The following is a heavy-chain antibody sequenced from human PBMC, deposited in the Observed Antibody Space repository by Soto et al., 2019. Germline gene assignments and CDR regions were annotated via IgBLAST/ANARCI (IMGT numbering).Heavy chain of an antibody. CDR2: IRSKAYGGTT. D-gene: IGHD2-15*01. Sequence: LRLSCAASGFNFSRSSMNWVRQAPGKGLEWVASIRSKAYGGTTEYAASVKGRFTISRDDSKSIAYLQMNSLKTEDTAVYYCTRDKDIVVVVAAPLGMDVWGQGTTVTVSS. J-gene: IGHJ6*02. V-gene: IGHV3-49*02. CDR3: TRDKDIVVVVAAPLGMDV. CDR1: GFNFSRSS.